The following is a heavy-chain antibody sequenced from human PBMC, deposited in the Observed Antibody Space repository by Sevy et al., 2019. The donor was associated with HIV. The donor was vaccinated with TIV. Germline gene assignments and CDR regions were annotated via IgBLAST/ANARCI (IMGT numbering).Heavy chain of an antibody. CDR1: GFIFSNFA. J-gene: IGHJ1*01. Sequence: GGSLRLSCTVSGFIFSNFAMHWVRQAPGKGLEWVAVTSYDGSHKYYADSVKGRFTVSRDNSRNILSLEMSSLRRDDTAVYYRAGGENDDEFFQYWGQGTLVTVSS. V-gene: IGHV3-30*04. CDR3: AGGENDDEFFQY. CDR2: TSYDGSHK. D-gene: IGHD3-16*01.